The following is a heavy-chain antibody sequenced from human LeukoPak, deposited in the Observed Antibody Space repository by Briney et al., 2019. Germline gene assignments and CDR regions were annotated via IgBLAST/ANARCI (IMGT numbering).Heavy chain of an antibody. CDR3: ARGTAAAGTEDAFDI. J-gene: IGHJ3*02. V-gene: IGHV3-21*04. Sequence: GGSLRLSCAASGFTFSSYSMNWVRQAPGKGLEWVSSISSSSSYIYYADSAKGRFTISRDNSKNTLYLQMNSLRSEDTAVYYCARGTAAAGTEDAFDIWGQGTMVTVSS. CDR1: GFTFSSYS. CDR2: ISSSSSYI. D-gene: IGHD6-13*01.